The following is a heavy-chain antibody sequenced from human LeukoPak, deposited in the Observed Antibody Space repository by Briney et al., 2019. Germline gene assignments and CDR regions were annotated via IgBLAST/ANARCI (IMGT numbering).Heavy chain of an antibody. CDR2: VLPIFGTA. V-gene: IGHV1-69*13. CDR3: ARAEDQGRYFDWLPGFAP. J-gene: IGHJ5*02. Sequence: ASVKVSCKASGGTVSSYVISWVRQAPGQGLEWMGGVLPIFGTAIYAQKWQGRVTITADESTSTAYMELRSLRPEDTAIYYCARAEDQGRYFDWLPGFAPWGQGTLVIVSS. CDR1: GGTVSSYV. D-gene: IGHD3-9*01.